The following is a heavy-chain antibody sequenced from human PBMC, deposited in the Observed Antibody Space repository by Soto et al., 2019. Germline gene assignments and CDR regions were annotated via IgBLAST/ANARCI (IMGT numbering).Heavy chain of an antibody. D-gene: IGHD3-16*02. CDR1: GFTFSNYA. V-gene: IGHV3-23*01. CDR3: XXXXLGELSPRGDYYMDV. J-gene: IGHJ6*03. CDR2: ISSSGVST. Sequence: EVQLLESGGGLVQPGGSLRLSCAASGFTFSNYAMTWVRQAPGKGLEWVSTISSSGVSTYYADSVKGRFTISRDNSKNPLFXXXSSLXAXXXXXXXXXXXXLGELSPRGDYYMDVWGKGXTVTVSS.